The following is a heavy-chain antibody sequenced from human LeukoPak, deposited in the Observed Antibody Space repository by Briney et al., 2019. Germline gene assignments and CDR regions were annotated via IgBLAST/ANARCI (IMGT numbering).Heavy chain of an antibody. D-gene: IGHD3-22*01. Sequence: GGSLRLSCAASGFSFSNYAMSWVRQAPGKGLEWVSVIYSGGSTYYADSVKGRFTISRDNSKNTLYLQMNSLRAEDTAVYYCATEGQYYDSSGYPTWTFDSWGQGTLVTVSS. CDR3: ATEGQYYDSSGYPTWTFDS. CDR1: GFSFSNYA. V-gene: IGHV3-66*02. CDR2: IYSGGST. J-gene: IGHJ4*02.